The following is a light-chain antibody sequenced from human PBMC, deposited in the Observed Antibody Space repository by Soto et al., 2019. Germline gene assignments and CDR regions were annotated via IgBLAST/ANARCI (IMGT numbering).Light chain of an antibody. CDR3: LLSYTDEXV. V-gene: IGLV7-46*01. CDR1: TGAVTSGHY. J-gene: IGLJ1*01. Sequence: QAVVTQEPSLTVSPGGTVTLTCGSSTGAVTSGHYPYWFQQKPGQAPRTLIYDTSNKYSWTPARFSGSLLGGEAALTLSGAQPEDEADYYCLLSYTDEXVFGTGTKVT. CDR2: DTS.